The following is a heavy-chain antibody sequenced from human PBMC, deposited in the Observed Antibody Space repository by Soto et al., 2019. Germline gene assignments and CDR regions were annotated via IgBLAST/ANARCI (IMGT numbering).Heavy chain of an antibody. D-gene: IGHD3-3*01. J-gene: IGHJ6*02. CDR3: AREHNFLMGFAFARDV. V-gene: IGHV4-61*01. Sequence: QVQLQESRPGLVRPSATLSLTCTVSGGSVIGGSYYWSWIRQFPGQGLEWIGYAHDSGSAEYNTSLQSRVTISIDTSKNQFSLRRTPVTSADTAVYYCAREHNFLMGFAFARDVWGRGITVTVSS. CDR2: AHDSGSA. CDR1: GGSVIGGSYY.